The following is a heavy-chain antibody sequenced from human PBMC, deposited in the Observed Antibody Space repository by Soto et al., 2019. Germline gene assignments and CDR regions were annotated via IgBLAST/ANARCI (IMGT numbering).Heavy chain of an antibody. Sequence: PGGSLRLSCAASGCTFSSYSMSWVRQAPGKGLEWVSLISATGGGTYYADSVKGRFTISRDNSHNTLYLQVHSLTAEDTAVYYCAKDRRAGGNSAFYFDFWGQGAQVTVSS. V-gene: IGHV3-23*01. D-gene: IGHD3-16*01. CDR2: ISATGGGT. J-gene: IGHJ4*02. CDR1: GCTFSSYS. CDR3: AKDRRAGGNSAFYFDF.